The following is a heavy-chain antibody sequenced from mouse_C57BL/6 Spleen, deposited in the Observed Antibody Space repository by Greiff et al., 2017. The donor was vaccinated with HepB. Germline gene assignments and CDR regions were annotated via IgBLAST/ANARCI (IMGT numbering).Heavy chain of an antibody. CDR3: ARWLLRNWYFDV. D-gene: IGHD2-3*01. J-gene: IGHJ1*03. CDR1: GYTFTSYW. Sequence: VQLQQPGAELVMPGASVKLSCKASGYTFTSYWMHWGKQRPGQGLEWIGEIDPSDSYTNYNQKFKGKSTLTVDKSSSTAYMQLSSLTSEDSAVYYCARWLLRNWYFDVWGTGTTVTVSS. V-gene: IGHV1-69*01. CDR2: IDPSDSYT.